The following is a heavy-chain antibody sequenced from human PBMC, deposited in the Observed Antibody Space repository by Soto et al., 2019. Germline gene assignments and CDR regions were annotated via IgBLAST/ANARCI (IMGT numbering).Heavy chain of an antibody. Sequence: GESLKISCAASGFTFSSYGMHWVRQAPGKGLEWVAVIWYDGSNKYYADSVKGRFTISRDNSKNTLYLQMNSLRAEDTAVYYCARDRRRIAVAGYIFDYWGQGTLVTVSS. CDR2: IWYDGSNK. CDR1: GFTFSSYG. V-gene: IGHV3-33*01. J-gene: IGHJ4*02. CDR3: ARDRRRIAVAGYIFDY. D-gene: IGHD6-19*01.